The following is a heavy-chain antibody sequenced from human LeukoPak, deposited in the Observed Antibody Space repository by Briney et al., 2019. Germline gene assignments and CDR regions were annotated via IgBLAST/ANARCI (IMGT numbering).Heavy chain of an antibody. CDR2: IRFDESNT. CDR3: ARVYGVRSYYLPGY. CDR1: GFTFSSYW. Sequence: GGSLRLSCVASGFTFSSYWMTWVRQAPGKGLEWVAFIRFDESNTYYIESVKGRFTISRNTTSQTLYLEMTDLKPDDTGVYYCARVYGVRSYYLPGYWGQGTPVTVSS. D-gene: IGHD3-10*01. J-gene: IGHJ4*02. V-gene: IGHV3-30*02.